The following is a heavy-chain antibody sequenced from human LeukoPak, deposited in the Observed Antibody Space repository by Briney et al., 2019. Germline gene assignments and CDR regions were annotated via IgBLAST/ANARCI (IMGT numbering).Heavy chain of an antibody. CDR3: ARDAGNYDFWSGYTDY. D-gene: IGHD3-3*01. CDR2: INPSGGST. J-gene: IGHJ4*02. Sequence: ASVKVSCKASGYTFTSYYMHWVRQAPGRGLEWMGIINPSGGSTSYAQKFQGRVTMTRDMSTSTVYMELSSLRSEDTAVYYCARDAGNYDFWSGYTDYWGQGTLVTVSS. CDR1: GYTFTSYY. V-gene: IGHV1-46*01.